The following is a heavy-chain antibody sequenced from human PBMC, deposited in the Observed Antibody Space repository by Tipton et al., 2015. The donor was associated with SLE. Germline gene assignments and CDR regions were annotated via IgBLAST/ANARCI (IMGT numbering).Heavy chain of an antibody. CDR1: GGSISRYY. CDR3: ARVLSLGELPHCFYY. CDR2: IYYSGFT. J-gene: IGHJ4*02. D-gene: IGHD3-10*01. Sequence: TLSLTCTVSGGSISRYYWSWIRQPPGKGLEWIGHIYYSGFTDYHPSLKSRVTMSLDTSKNQFSMKMSSVTAADTAVYYCARVLSLGELPHCFYYWDQVPLVPVSS. V-gene: IGHV4-59*13.